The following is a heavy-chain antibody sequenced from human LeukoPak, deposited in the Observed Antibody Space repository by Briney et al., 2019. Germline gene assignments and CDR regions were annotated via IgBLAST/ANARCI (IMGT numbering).Heavy chain of an antibody. CDR2: IYYSGST. CDR3: ARKEPGKDFDY. D-gene: IGHD1-14*01. J-gene: IGHJ4*02. Sequence: SETLSLTCTVSGGSISSSSYYWGWIRQPPGKGLEWIGSIYYSGSTYYNPSLKSRVTISVDTSKNQFSLKLSSVTAADTAVYYCARKEPGKDFDYWGQGTLVTVSS. CDR1: GGSISSSSYY. V-gene: IGHV4-39*07.